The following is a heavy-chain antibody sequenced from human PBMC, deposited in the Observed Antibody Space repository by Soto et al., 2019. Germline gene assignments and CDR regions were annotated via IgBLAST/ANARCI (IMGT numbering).Heavy chain of an antibody. CDR1: GFTFSSYS. CDR3: AREDQGRYYYYGMDV. V-gene: IGHV3-48*02. CDR2: ISSSSSTI. D-gene: IGHD1-26*01. J-gene: IGHJ6*02. Sequence: EVHLVESGGGLVQPGGSLRLSCAASGFTFSSYSMNWVRQAPGKGLEWVSYISSSSSTIYYADSVKGRFTISRDNAKNSLYLHMNSLRDEDTAVYYCAREDQGRYYYYGMDVWGQGTTVTVSS.